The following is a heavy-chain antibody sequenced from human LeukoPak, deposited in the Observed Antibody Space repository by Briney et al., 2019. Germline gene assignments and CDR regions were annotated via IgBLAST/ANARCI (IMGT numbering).Heavy chain of an antibody. J-gene: IGHJ3*01. CDR2: IDQDGSRK. Sequence: GGSLRLSCAASGFTFNNYWMSWVRQAPGKGLEWVANIDQDGSRKNYVDSVKGRFTISRDNAKNSLYVQMNSLRAEDTAVYYCLVTTRSYAFDFWGQGTMVTVSS. D-gene: IGHD5-12*01. CDR3: LVTTRSYAFDF. V-gene: IGHV3-7*01. CDR1: GFTFNNYW.